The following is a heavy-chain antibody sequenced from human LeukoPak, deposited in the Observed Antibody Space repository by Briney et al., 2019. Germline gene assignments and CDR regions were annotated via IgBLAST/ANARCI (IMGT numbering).Heavy chain of an antibody. J-gene: IGHJ5*02. CDR3: ARERGSGSYHPFDP. V-gene: IGHV3-7*01. CDR2: IKQDGTEK. Sequence: HAGGSLRLSCAASGFTFSSYWMSWVRQAPGKGLEWVANIKQDGTEKNYVDSVKGRFTISRDNAKNSLYLQMNSLRAEDTAVYYCARERGSGSYHPFDPWGQGTLATVSS. D-gene: IGHD3-10*01. CDR1: GFTFSSYW.